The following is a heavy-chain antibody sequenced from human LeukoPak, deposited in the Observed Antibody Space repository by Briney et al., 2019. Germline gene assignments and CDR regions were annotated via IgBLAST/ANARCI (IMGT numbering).Heavy chain of an antibody. CDR1: GGSFSGYY. Sequence: PSETLSLTCAVYGGSFSGYYWSWIRQPPGKGLEWIGEINHSGSTNYNPSLKSRVTISVDTSKNQFSLKLSSVTAADTAVYYCARGPRSSAAAAGTFDYWGQGTLVTVSS. CDR2: INHSGST. CDR3: ARGPRSSAAAAGTFDY. J-gene: IGHJ4*02. D-gene: IGHD6-13*01. V-gene: IGHV4-34*01.